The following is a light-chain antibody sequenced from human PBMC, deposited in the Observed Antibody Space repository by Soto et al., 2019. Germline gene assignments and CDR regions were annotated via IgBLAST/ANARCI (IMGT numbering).Light chain of an antibody. CDR3: NSYTTSSTRV. CDR1: SSDVGAYDY. V-gene: IGLV2-14*03. CDR2: DVS. J-gene: IGLJ2*01. Sequence: QSVLTQPASVSGSPGQSITISCTGTSSDVGAYDYVSWYQQHPGKAPKLMIYDVSNRPSGVSNRFSGSKSGNTASLTISGLQAEDEADYYCNSYTTSSTRVFGGGTKVTVL.